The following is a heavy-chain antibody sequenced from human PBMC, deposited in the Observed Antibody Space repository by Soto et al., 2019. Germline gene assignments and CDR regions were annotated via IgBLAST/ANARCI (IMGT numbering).Heavy chain of an antibody. Sequence: SETLSLTCAFSGGSFTSNNWWTWVRQPPGQGLEWIGEIYRTGSTNYNPSLKSRVTISLDKSENQFSLKVTSLTAADTAVYYCASRDPGTSVDYWGQGTLVTVSS. J-gene: IGHJ4*02. CDR2: IYRTGST. CDR1: GGSFTSNNW. CDR3: ASRDPGTSVDY. V-gene: IGHV4-4*02. D-gene: IGHD1-7*01.